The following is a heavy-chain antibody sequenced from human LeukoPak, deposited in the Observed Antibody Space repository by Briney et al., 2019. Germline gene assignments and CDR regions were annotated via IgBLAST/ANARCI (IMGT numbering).Heavy chain of an antibody. CDR3: ARWASGYFYYYYMDV. CDR2: MNPNSGNT. Sequence: ASVNVSCKASGYTFTSYDINWVRQATGQGLEWMGWMNPNSGNTGYAQKFQGRVTMTRNTSISTAYMELSSLRSEDTAVYYCARWASGYFYYYYMDVWGKGTTVTVSS. J-gene: IGHJ6*03. CDR1: GYTFTSYD. V-gene: IGHV1-8*01. D-gene: IGHD3-3*01.